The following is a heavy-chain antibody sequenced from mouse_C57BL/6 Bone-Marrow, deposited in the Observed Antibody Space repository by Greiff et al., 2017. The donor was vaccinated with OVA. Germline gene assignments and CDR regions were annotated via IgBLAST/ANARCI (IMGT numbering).Heavy chain of an antibody. V-gene: IGHV5-6*01. CDR3: ASTDFDY. D-gene: IGHD1-1*01. CDR2: ISSGGSYT. CDR1: GFTFSSYG. J-gene: IGHJ2*01. Sequence: EVQGVESGGDLVKPGGSLKLSCAASGFTFSSYGMSWVRQTPDKRLEWVATISSGGSYTYYPDSVKGRFTISRDNAKNTLYLQMSSLKSEDTAMYYCASTDFDYWGQGTTLTVSS.